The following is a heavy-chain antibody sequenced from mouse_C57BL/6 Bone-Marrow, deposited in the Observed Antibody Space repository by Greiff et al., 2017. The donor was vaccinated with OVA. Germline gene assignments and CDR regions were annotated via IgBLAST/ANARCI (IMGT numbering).Heavy chain of an antibody. Sequence: DVQLVESGGGLVKPGGSLKLSCAASGFTFSDYGMHWVRQAPEKGLEWVAYISSGSSTIYYADTVKGRFTISRDNAKNTLFLQMTSLRSEDTAMYYCASDYGSSYGDYYAMDYWGQGTSVTVSS. CDR3: ASDYGSSYGDYYAMDY. D-gene: IGHD1-1*01. V-gene: IGHV5-17*01. CDR1: GFTFSDYG. CDR2: ISSGSSTI. J-gene: IGHJ4*01.